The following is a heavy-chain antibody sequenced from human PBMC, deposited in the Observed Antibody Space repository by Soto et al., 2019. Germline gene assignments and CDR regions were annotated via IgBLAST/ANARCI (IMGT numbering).Heavy chain of an antibody. CDR2: IWHDGLKK. V-gene: IGHV3-33*01. J-gene: IGHJ4*02. Sequence: QVQLVESGGGVVQPERSLRLSCVASRFTFSDYGMHWVRQAPGKGLEWVAVIWHDGLKKDYVDSVKGRFTVSRDNYKNTLYLQMNSLGVEDTATYYCARDRGADAPIDFWGQGTLVTVSS. CDR1: RFTFSDYG. CDR3: ARDRGADAPIDF.